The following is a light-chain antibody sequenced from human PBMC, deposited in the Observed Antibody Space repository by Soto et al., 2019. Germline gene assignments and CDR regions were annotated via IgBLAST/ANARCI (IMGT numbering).Light chain of an antibody. J-gene: IGLJ1*01. Sequence: QLVLSQPASVSGSPGQSITISCTGTSSDVGSYDLVSWYQQHPGRAPKLIIYEATKRPSGVSNRFTGSKSGKTASLTISALQAEDEGDYYCCSYAGDSTYIFGTGTKLTVL. V-gene: IGLV2-23*01. CDR3: CSYAGDSTYI. CDR2: EAT. CDR1: SSDVGSYDL.